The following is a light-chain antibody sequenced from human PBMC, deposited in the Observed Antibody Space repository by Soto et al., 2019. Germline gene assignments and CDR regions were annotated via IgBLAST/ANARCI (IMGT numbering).Light chain of an antibody. J-gene: IGKJ2*01. V-gene: IGKV3-20*01. Sequence: EMVLTQSPGTLSLSPGERATLSCRASQSVSSSYLAWYQQKPGQAPRLLIYGACSRATGIPDRFSGMWSQTDFTLTISRLEHEYFAVYYGQQYGSSPPYTFGQGTKLEIK. CDR2: GAC. CDR3: QQYGSSPPYT. CDR1: QSVSSSY.